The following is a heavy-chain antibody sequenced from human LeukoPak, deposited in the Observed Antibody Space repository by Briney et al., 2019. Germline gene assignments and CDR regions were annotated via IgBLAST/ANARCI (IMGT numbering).Heavy chain of an antibody. CDR2: IYPADSTA. CDR1: GYSFTTYW. J-gene: IGHJ4*02. Sequence: GESLKISCKASGYSFTTYWIGWVRQMPGKGLEWMGIIYPADSTAHYSPSFQGQVTISVDKSINTAYLQWSSLKASDTAMYYCARLIGVVTAIHGPFFPFDYWGQGTLVTVSS. V-gene: IGHV5-51*01. CDR3: ARLIGVVTAIHGPFFPFDY. D-gene: IGHD2-21*02.